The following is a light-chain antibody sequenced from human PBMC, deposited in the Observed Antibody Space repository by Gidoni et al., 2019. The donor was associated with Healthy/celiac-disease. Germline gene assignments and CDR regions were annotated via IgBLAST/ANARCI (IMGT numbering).Light chain of an antibody. Sequence: SSELTQDPAVSGALGQTVRITCQGDSLRSYYASWYQQKPGQAPVLVIYGNNYRPSGIPDRFSGSSSGNTASLTITGAQAEDEADYYCNSRDSSGNHLVFGGGTKLTVL. V-gene: IGLV3-19*01. CDR1: SLRSYY. CDR3: NSRDSSGNHLV. J-gene: IGLJ2*01. CDR2: GNN.